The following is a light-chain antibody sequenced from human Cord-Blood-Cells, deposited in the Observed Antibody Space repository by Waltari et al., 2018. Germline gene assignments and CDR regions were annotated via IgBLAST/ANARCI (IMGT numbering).Light chain of an antibody. CDR2: DVS. CDR3: SSYTSSSTVV. J-gene: IGLJ2*01. V-gene: IGLV2-14*01. Sequence: QSALTQPASVSGSTGQSLTISCTGTSSDVGGYNYVPWYQQHPGKAPKLMIYDVSNRPSGVSNRFSGSKSGNTASLTISGLQAEDEADYYCSSYTSSSTVVFGGGTKLTVL. CDR1: SSDVGGYNY.